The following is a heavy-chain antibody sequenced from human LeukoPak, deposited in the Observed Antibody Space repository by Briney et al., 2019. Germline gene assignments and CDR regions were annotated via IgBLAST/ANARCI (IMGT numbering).Heavy chain of an antibody. CDR2: ISGSGGST. CDR1: GLTLSNYA. CDR3: AKDRPLNWGYHFDY. Sequence: GGSLRLSCAASGLTLSNYAMTWVRQAPGKGLEWVSSISGSGGSTYYADSVKGRFTISGDNSKNTLSLQMNSLRAEDTAVYYCAKDRPLNWGYHFDYWGQGTLVTVSS. V-gene: IGHV3-23*01. D-gene: IGHD7-27*01. J-gene: IGHJ4*02.